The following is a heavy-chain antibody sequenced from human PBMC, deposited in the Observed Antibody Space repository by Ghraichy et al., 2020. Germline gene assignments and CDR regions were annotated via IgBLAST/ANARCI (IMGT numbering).Heavy chain of an antibody. V-gene: IGHV3-23*01. CDR3: AKSGAQLAVAGTAPDY. Sequence: SCAASGFTFSSYAMSWVRQAPGKGLEWVSAISGSGGSTYYADSVKGRFTISRDNSKNTLYLQMNSLRAEDTAVYYCAKSGAQLAVAGTAPDYWGQGTLVTVSS. J-gene: IGHJ4*02. CDR2: ISGSGGST. CDR1: GFTFSSYA. D-gene: IGHD6-19*01.